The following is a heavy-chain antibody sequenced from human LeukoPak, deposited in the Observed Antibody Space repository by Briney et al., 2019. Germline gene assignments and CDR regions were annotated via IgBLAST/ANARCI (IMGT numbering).Heavy chain of an antibody. D-gene: IGHD3-9*01. Sequence: GGSLRLSCAASGFTFSSYAMSWVRQAPGKGLEWVSAISGSGGSTYYADSVRGRFTISRDNSKNTLFLQMNSLRPEDTAVYYCARGPDYDILADYFDYWGQGTLVTVSS. CDR1: GFTFSSYA. V-gene: IGHV3-23*01. CDR2: ISGSGGST. J-gene: IGHJ4*02. CDR3: ARGPDYDILADYFDY.